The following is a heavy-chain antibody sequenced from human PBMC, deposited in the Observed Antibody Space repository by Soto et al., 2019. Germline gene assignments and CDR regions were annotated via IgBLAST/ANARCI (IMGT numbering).Heavy chain of an antibody. J-gene: IGHJ4*02. CDR3: TRHLYDSSGYYYDFDY. V-gene: IGHV3-73*02. Sequence: EVQLVESGGGWVQPGGSLKLSCAASGFTFSGSAMHWVRQASGKGLECVGRIRSKANSYATAYVASVKDRLTISRDDSKNKAYLQMNSLKTEDTAVYYCTRHLYDSSGYYYDFDYWGQGTLVTVSS. CDR1: GFTFSGSA. CDR2: IRSKANSYAT. D-gene: IGHD3-22*01.